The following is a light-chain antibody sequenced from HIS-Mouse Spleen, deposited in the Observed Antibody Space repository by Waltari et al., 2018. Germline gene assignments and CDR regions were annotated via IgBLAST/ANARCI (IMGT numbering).Light chain of an antibody. V-gene: IGLV1-47*01. CDR2: RNN. CDR3: AAWDDSLSGPV. CDR1: SSKIGSNY. J-gene: IGLJ3*02. Sequence: QSVLTQPPSASGTPGQRVTISCSGSSSKIGSNYVYWYQQLPGTAPKLLIYRNNPRPSGVPDRFSGSKSGTSASLAISGLRSEDEADYYCAAWDDSLSGPVFGGGTKLTVL.